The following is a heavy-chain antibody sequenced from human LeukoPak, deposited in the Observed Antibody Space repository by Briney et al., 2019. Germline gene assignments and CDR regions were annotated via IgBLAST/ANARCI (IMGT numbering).Heavy chain of an antibody. CDR2: INPSGGST. J-gene: IGHJ4*02. V-gene: IGHV1-46*01. Sequence: RASVKVSCKASGYTFTSYYMHWVRQAPGQGLEWMGIINPSGGSTSYAQKFQGRVTMTRDTSTSTVYMELSSLRSEDTAVYYCARDGGYYDFWSLMGYWGQGTLVTVSS. CDR1: GYTFTSYY. CDR3: ARDGGYYDFWSLMGY. D-gene: IGHD3-3*01.